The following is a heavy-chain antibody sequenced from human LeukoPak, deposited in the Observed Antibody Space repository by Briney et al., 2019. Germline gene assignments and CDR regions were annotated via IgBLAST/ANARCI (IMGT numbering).Heavy chain of an antibody. Sequence: PGGSLRLSCAASGFTFTNYWMSWVRQAPGKGLEWGAIIRNDGSETSYVDSVKGRFTISRDTAKTSLFLQMNSLRDQDTAVYYCARDPLRGDGYAFDYWGQGIMVTVSS. J-gene: IGHJ4*02. CDR3: ARDPLRGDGYAFDY. V-gene: IGHV3-7*01. D-gene: IGHD5-18*01. CDR2: IRNDGSET. CDR1: GFTFTNYW.